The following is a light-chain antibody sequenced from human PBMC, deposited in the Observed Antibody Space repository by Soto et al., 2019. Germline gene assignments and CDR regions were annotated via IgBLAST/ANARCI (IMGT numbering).Light chain of an antibody. Sequence: EIVMTQSPATLSLSPGERAALSCRATQGINTKLPWNQQKPGQPPRLLIYGASTRATGGPARFTGSESGSEFALTISGLQSEDFAVYYCQQGHNWPLTFGQGTRLEI. CDR1: QGINTK. CDR3: QQGHNWPLT. CDR2: GAS. J-gene: IGKJ2*01. V-gene: IGKV3-15*01.